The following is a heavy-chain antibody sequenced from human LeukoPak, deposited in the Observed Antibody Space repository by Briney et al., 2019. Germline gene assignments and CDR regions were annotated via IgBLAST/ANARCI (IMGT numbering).Heavy chain of an antibody. Sequence: SGGSLRPSCAASGFTFSSYAMSWVRQAPGKGLEWVSAISGSGGSTYYADSVKGRFTISRDNSKNTLYLQMNSLRAEDTAVYYCAKDPRRYSSGWYHWDYWGQGTLVTVSS. D-gene: IGHD6-19*01. CDR1: GFTFSSYA. J-gene: IGHJ4*02. CDR2: ISGSGGST. V-gene: IGHV3-23*01. CDR3: AKDPRRYSSGWYHWDY.